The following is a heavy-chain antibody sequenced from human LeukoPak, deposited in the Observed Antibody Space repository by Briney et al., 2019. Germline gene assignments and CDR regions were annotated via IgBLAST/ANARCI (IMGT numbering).Heavy chain of an antibody. CDR2: IYYSGST. J-gene: IGHJ6*03. D-gene: IGHD3-10*01. Sequence: PSETLSLTCAVYGGSFSGYYWSWIRQPPGKGLEWIGYIYYSGSTNYNPSLKSRVTISVDTSKNQFSLKLSSVTAADTAVYYCARGKDYYGSGSYSDYYYYYMDVWGKGTTVTVSS. CDR3: ARGKDYYGSGSYSDYYYYYMDV. V-gene: IGHV4-59*01. CDR1: GGSFSGYY.